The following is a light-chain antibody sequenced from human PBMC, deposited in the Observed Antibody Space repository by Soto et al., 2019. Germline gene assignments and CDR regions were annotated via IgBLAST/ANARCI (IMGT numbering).Light chain of an antibody. V-gene: IGKV1-39*01. Sequence: DIQMTQSPASLSVSVGDRVTLTCRASQSINNYLNWYLQRPGQAPKLLIRSASTLQRGVPSRFSGSGSRTEFTLTIADLQPDDFGTYYCQQSLTMPITFGHGTRLEIK. CDR3: QQSLTMPIT. CDR2: SAS. J-gene: IGKJ5*01. CDR1: QSINNY.